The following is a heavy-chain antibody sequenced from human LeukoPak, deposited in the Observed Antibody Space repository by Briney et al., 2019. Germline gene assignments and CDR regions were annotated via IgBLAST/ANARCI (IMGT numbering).Heavy chain of an antibody. Sequence: PGGSLRLSCAASEFTFSSYAMNWVRQAPGKGLEWVSSISSSSSYIYYADSVKGRFTISRDNAKKSLYLQMNSLRAEDTAVYYCARGVDNYYYYYMDVWGKGTTVTVSS. CDR3: ARGVDNYYYYYMDV. D-gene: IGHD5-12*01. J-gene: IGHJ6*03. V-gene: IGHV3-21*01. CDR1: EFTFSSYA. CDR2: ISSSSSYI.